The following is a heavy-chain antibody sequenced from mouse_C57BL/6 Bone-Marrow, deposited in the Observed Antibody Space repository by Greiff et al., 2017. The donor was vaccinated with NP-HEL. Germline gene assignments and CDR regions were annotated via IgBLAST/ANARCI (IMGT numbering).Heavy chain of an antibody. CDR1: GFTFSDYG. CDR3: ARGIYYGYDGHY. D-gene: IGHD2-2*01. V-gene: IGHV5-17*01. CDR2: ISSGSSTI. Sequence: EVKLVESGGGLVKPGGSLKLSCAASGFTFSDYGMHWVRQAPEKGLEWVAYISSGSSTIYYADTVKGRFTISRDNAKNTLFLQMTSLRSEDTAMYYCARGIYYGYDGHYWGQGTTLTVSS. J-gene: IGHJ2*01.